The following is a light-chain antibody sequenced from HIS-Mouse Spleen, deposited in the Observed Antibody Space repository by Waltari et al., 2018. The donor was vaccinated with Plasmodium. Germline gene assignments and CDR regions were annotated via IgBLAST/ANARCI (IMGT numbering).Light chain of an antibody. V-gene: IGKV1-5*03. CDR2: KAS. J-gene: IGKJ3*01. Sequence: DIQMTQSPSTLSASVGDRVTITCRASQSISSWLAWYQQKPGKAPKLLIYKASSVESGVPSRFSGSGSGTEFTLTISSLQPDDFATYYCQQYNSYSLSFGPGTKVDIK. CDR3: QQYNSYSLS. CDR1: QSISSW.